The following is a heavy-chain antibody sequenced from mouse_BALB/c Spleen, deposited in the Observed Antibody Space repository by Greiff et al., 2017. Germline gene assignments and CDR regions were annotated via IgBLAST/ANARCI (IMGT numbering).Heavy chain of an antibody. D-gene: IGHD2-3*01. V-gene: IGHV3-5*02. Sequence: DVKLQESGPGLVKPSQTVSLTCTVTGISITTGNYRWSWIRQFPGNKLEWIGYIYYSGTITYNPSLTSRTTITRDTSKNQFFLEMNSLTAEDTATYYCARENDGYYGYFDYWGQGTTLTVSS. CDR1: GISITTGNYR. CDR3: ARENDGYYGYFDY. J-gene: IGHJ2*01. CDR2: IYYSGTI.